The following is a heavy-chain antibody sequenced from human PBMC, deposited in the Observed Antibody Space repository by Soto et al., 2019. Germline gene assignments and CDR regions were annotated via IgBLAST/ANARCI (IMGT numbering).Heavy chain of an antibody. CDR3: ARDILLWFRELFPPNDYYYYGMDV. D-gene: IGHD3-10*01. J-gene: IGHJ6*02. Sequence: GGSLRLSCAASGFTFSSYSMNWVRQAPGKGLEWVSSISSSSSYIYYADSVKGRFTISRDNAKNSLYLQMNSLRAEDTAVYYCARDILLWFRELFPPNDYYYYGMDVWGQGTTVTVSS. V-gene: IGHV3-21*01. CDR2: ISSSSSYI. CDR1: GFTFSSYS.